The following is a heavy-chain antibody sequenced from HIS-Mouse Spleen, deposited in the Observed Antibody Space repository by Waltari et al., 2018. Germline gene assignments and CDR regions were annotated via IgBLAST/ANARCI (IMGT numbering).Heavy chain of an antibody. CDR1: GGSISSSSYY. Sequence: QLQLQESGPGLVKPSETLSLTCTVSGGSISSSSYYWGWIRQPPGKGLEWIGSIYYSGSPSHHPSLKSRVPIAVDTSKNQFSLKRSSVTAADTAVYYCAREIPYSSSWYDWYFDLWGRGTLVTVSS. V-gene: IGHV4-39*07. CDR3: AREIPYSSSWYDWYFDL. J-gene: IGHJ2*01. D-gene: IGHD6-13*01. CDR2: IYYSGSP.